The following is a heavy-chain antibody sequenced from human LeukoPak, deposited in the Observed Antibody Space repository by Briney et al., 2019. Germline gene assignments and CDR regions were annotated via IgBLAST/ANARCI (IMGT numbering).Heavy chain of an antibody. J-gene: IGHJ4*02. CDR1: GFTFSSYA. D-gene: IGHD3-22*01. CDR3: AKYDSFDHYYDSSGRFDC. Sequence: HPGGSLRLSCAASGFTFSSYAMSWVRQAPGKGLEWVSAISGSGGDTYHADSVKGRFAISRDNSKNTLFLQMNSLRAEDTAVYYCAKYDSFDHYYDSSGRFDCRGQGTLVTVSS. V-gene: IGHV3-23*01. CDR2: ISGSGGDT.